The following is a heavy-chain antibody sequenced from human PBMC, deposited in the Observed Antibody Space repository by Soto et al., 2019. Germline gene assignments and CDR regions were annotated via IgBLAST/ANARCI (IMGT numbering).Heavy chain of an antibody. J-gene: IGHJ6*02. CDR2: LYYSGST. CDR3: ARAGYRHILDYYYGMDV. Sequence: SETLSLTCTVSGGSISSSSYYWGWIRQPPGKGLEWIGALYYSGSTYYNPSLKSRVTISVDTSKYQFSLKLSSVTAADTAVYYCARAGYRHILDYYYGMDVWGQGTTVTSP. D-gene: IGHD3-3*02. CDR1: GGSISSSSYY. V-gene: IGHV4-39*07.